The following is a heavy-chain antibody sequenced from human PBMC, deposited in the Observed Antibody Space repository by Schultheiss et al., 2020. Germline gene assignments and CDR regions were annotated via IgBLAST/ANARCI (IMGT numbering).Heavy chain of an antibody. J-gene: IGHJ4*02. Sequence: GGSLRLSCAASGFTFSSYGMHWVRQAPGKGLEWVGRIRSKANSYATAYAASVKGRFTISRDDSKNTAYLQMNSLKTEDTAVYYCTSTIFGVAAWGQGTLVTVSS. CDR1: GFTFSSYG. V-gene: IGHV3-73*01. D-gene: IGHD3-3*01. CDR2: IRSKANSYAT. CDR3: TSTIFGVAA.